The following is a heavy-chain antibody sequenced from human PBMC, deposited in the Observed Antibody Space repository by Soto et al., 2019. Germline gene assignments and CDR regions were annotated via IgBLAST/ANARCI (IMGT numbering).Heavy chain of an antibody. CDR1: GVTVSAKDSY. J-gene: IGHJ1*01. CDR3: ASGSYYDTSGAFAF. CDR2: IYSSGRT. V-gene: IGHV4-39*01. D-gene: IGHD3-22*01. Sequence: QLQLQESGPGLVKPSETLSLACNVSGVTVSAKDSYWGWVRQPPGQGPEWIATIYSSGRTDYHPSLKSRLTISADTSKTQISLKRGSVPAADVAIYYCASGSYYDTSGAFAFWGQGTLVTVSS.